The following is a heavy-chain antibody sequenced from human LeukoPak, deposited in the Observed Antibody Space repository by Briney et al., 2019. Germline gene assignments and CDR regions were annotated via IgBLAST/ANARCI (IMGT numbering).Heavy chain of an antibody. J-gene: IGHJ4*02. CDR2: IYSGGST. Sequence: PGGSLRLSCAASGFTLDDYGMSWVRQAPGKGLEWVSVIYSGGSTYYADSVRGRFTISRDNSKNTLYLQMNSLRAEDTAVYYCARSPRGDYFDYWGQGTLVTVSS. V-gene: IGHV3-66*01. CDR3: ARSPRGDYFDY. CDR1: GFTLDDYG.